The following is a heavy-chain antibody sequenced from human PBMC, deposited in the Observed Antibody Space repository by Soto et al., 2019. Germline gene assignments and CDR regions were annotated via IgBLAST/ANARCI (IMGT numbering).Heavy chain of an antibody. CDR3: ERDIGGYSGYANAD. D-gene: IGHD5-12*01. V-gene: IGHV3-21*01. CDR2: ISSSSSYI. J-gene: IGHJ4*02. Sequence: EVQLVESGGGLVKPGGSLRLSCAASGFTFSSYSMNWVRQAPGKGLEWVSSISSSSSYIYYADSVKGRFTISRDNAKNSLCVQTNSLSAEDAAGYYCERDIGGYSGYANADWGQGTLVTVSS. CDR1: GFTFSSYS.